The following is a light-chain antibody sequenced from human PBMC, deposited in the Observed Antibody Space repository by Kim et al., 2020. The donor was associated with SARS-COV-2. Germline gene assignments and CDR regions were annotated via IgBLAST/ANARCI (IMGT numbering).Light chain of an antibody. CDR1: SHNIGSNY. V-gene: IGLV1-47*01. CDR2: RNN. CDR3: AAWDDSLSGYV. J-gene: IGLJ1*01. Sequence: QRVPISCSRSSHNIGSNYVYWYQQRQEPAPKLLIYRNNQRPSGVPDRFSGSRSGTSASLAISGLRSEDEADYYCAAWDDSLSGYVFGTGTKVTVL.